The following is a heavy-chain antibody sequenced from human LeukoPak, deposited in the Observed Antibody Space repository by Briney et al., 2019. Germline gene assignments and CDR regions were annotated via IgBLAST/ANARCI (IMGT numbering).Heavy chain of an antibody. CDR1: GYTFTSYG. D-gene: IGHD3-10*01. Sequence: ASVKVSCKASGYTFTSYGISWVRQAPGQGLEWMGWISAYNGNTQYAQKLQGRVTMTTDTSTSTAYMELRSLRSDDTAVYYCARDRDQIWFGELSLTNFDYWGQGTLVTVSS. CDR2: ISAYNGNT. J-gene: IGHJ4*02. V-gene: IGHV1-18*01. CDR3: ARDRDQIWFGELSLTNFDY.